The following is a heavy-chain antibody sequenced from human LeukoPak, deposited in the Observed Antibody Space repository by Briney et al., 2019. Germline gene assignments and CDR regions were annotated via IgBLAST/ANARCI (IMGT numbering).Heavy chain of an antibody. Sequence: SVRVSCKASGGTFSSYAISWVRQAPGQGLEWMGGIIPIFGTANYAQKFQGRVTITADESTSTAYMELSSLRSEDTAVYYCARSAFWSGYYCYWGQGTLVTVSS. CDR2: IIPIFGTA. D-gene: IGHD3-3*01. J-gene: IGHJ4*02. CDR3: ARSAFWSGYYCY. V-gene: IGHV1-69*01. CDR1: GGTFSSYA.